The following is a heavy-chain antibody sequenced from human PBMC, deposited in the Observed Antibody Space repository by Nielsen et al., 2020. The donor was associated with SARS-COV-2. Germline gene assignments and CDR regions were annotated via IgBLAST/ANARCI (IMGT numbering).Heavy chain of an antibody. D-gene: IGHD4-17*01. CDR2: IKQDGSEK. J-gene: IGHJ4*02. CDR1: RFTFSSYW. V-gene: IGHV3-7*01. Sequence: GESLKISCAASRFTFSSYWMSWVRQAPGKGLEWVANIKQDGSEKYYVDSEKGRFTISRDNARNTLYLQMNSLRVEDTAVYYCARVGFYGDPEYLDYWGPGTLVTVSS. CDR3: ARVGFYGDPEYLDY.